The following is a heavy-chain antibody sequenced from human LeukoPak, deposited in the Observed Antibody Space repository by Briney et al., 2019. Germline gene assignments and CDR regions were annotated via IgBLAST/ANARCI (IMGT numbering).Heavy chain of an antibody. CDR1: GFTFGSSA. Sequence: GGSQRLSCAASGFTFGSSAMSWVRQAPGKGPEWVSTFSRSGPDTYYADSVKGRFTIFRDNSKNTLYLQMNSLRAEDTAVYYCAKGSLGSWYYFDYWGQGTLVTVSS. CDR3: AKGSLGSWYYFDY. D-gene: IGHD6-13*01. CDR2: FSRSGPDT. V-gene: IGHV3-23*01. J-gene: IGHJ4*02.